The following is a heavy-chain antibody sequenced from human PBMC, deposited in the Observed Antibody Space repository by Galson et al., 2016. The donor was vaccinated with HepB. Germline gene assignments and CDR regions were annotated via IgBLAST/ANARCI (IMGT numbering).Heavy chain of an antibody. CDR2: ISYDGSNK. V-gene: IGHV3-30*18. CDR1: GFTFSYYG. CDR3: AKEVEDIVATTYYYFGMDV. D-gene: IGHD5-12*01. J-gene: IGHJ6*04. Sequence: SLRLSCAASGFTFSYYGMHWVRQAPGKGLAWVAVISYDGSNKYYEDSVKGRITISRDNSKNTLYLQMNSLRAEDTAVYYCAKEVEDIVATTYYYFGMDVWGKGTTVTVSS.